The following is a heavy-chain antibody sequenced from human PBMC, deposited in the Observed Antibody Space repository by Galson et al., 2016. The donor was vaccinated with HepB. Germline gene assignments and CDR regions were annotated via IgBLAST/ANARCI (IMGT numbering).Heavy chain of an antibody. CDR2: IYYSGST. V-gene: IGHV4-59*01. D-gene: IGHD3-22*01. J-gene: IGHJ4*02. CDR3: ARGDYDTRGYTMTFDY. CDR1: GDSISSDY. Sequence: ETLSLTCTVSGDSISSDYWSWIRQPPGKGLEWIGYIYYSGSTNYNPYLKSRVTISVDTSKNQFSLKLNSVTAADTAVYYCARGDYDTRGYTMTFDYWGQGTLVTVFS.